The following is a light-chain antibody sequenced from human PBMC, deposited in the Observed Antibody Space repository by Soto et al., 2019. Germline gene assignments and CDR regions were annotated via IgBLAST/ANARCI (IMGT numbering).Light chain of an antibody. Sequence: DIQLTQSPSTLSASVGDRVTISCRASQSINNYLAWYQQKPGKAPKLLIYKASTLESGVPSTVSGSGSGTEFSLTISSLQPDEFATYYWQQYGNLWTFGQGTKVEIK. CDR1: QSINNY. CDR3: QQYGNLWT. V-gene: IGKV1-5*03. CDR2: KAS. J-gene: IGKJ1*01.